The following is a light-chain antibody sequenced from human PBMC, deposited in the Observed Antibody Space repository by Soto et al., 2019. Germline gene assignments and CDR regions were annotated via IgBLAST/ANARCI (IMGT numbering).Light chain of an antibody. V-gene: IGKV1-5*01. CDR1: QSISSW. J-gene: IGKJ1*01. Sequence: DIQMTQSPSSLSAFVGDRVTITFRASQSISSWLAWYQQKPGKAPKLLIYDASSLESGVPSRFSGSGSGTEFTLTISSLQSEDFAVYYCQQYNNWPPWTFGQGTKVDIK. CDR3: QQYNNWPPWT. CDR2: DAS.